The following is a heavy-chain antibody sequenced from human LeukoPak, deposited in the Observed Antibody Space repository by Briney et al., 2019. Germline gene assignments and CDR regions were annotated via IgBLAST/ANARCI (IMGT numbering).Heavy chain of an antibody. CDR1: GFTFGSYS. D-gene: IGHD1-1*01. CDR2: ISHGSSYI. J-gene: IGHJ4*02. Sequence: GGSLRLSCAASGFTFGSYSMNWVRQAPGKGLEWVSSISHGSSYIYYADSVKGRFTISRDNAENSLYLQMNSLRAEDTAVYYCARGPKYIASTGPHYFDYWGQGTLVIVSS. CDR3: ARGPKYIASTGPHYFDY. V-gene: IGHV3-21*01.